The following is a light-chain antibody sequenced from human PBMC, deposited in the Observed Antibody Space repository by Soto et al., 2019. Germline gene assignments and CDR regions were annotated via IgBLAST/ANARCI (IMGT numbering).Light chain of an antibody. CDR3: NPFAGSAKWV. Sequence: QSALTQPPSASGSPGQSVTISCTGTNSDVGGYNYVSWYQQYPGKAPKLLIDEVTKRPSGVPDRFSGSKSGNTAYLTVSGLQAEDESYYDCNPFAGSAKWVFGGGIKLTVL. CDR2: EVT. J-gene: IGLJ3*02. CDR1: NSDVGGYNY. V-gene: IGLV2-8*01.